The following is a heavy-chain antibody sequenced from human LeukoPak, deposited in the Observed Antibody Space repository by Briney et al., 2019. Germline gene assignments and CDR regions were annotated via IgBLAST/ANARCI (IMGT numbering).Heavy chain of an antibody. CDR1: GFTFGDYA. J-gene: IGHJ4*02. CDR3: TRWLISAVLDY. D-gene: IGHD5-12*01. CDR2: TGSSSSGGRT. Sequence: GGSLRLSCTASGFTFGDYAMTWVRQAPGKGLEWVGSTGSSSSGGRTEYAASLRGRVTLSRDDPKNSAYLQMNSLRSEDTALYYCTRWLISAVLDYWGQGTLVTVSS. V-gene: IGHV3-49*04.